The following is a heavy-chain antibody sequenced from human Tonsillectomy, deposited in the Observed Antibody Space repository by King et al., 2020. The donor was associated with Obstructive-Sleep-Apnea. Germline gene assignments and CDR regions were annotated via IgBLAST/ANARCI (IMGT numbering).Heavy chain of an antibody. D-gene: IGHD6-13*01. CDR3: TTDGGEAAGTNY. CDR1: GFTFSNAW. CDR2: IKSKTDGGTT. Sequence: VQLVESGGGLVKPGGSLRLSCAASGFTFSNAWMSWVRQAPGKGLEWVGRIKSKTDGGTTDYAAPVKGRFTISRDDSKNTLYPQMNSLKTEDTAVYYCTTDGGEAAGTNYWGQGTLVTVSS. V-gene: IGHV3-15*05. J-gene: IGHJ4*02.